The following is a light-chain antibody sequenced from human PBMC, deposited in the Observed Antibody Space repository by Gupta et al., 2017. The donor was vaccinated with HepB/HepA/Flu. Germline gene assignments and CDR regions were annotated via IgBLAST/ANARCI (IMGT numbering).Light chain of an antibody. Sequence: SALPQPRSVFGSPGQSVTISSTGTSSDVGGYNYVSWYQQRPGKAPKLMIYDVSKRPSGVPDRFSGAKSGNTASLTISGLQAEDEADYYCGSDAGSDNVRVFGGGTKLTVL. CDR2: DVS. V-gene: IGLV2-11*01. CDR3: GSDAGSDNVRV. J-gene: IGLJ2*01. CDR1: SSDVGGYNY.